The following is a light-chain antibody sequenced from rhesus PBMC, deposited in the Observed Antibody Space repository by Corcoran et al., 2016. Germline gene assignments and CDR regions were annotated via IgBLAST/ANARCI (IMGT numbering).Light chain of an antibody. CDR1: SLRTYY. Sequence: SSGLTQEPALSVALGHTVRMTCQGDSLRTYYASWYQQKPGQVPVLVIYDNTNRPSGISGRFSGSWSGNTGSLTITGAQVEDEADYYCGSWDNNANHYIFAAGTRLTVL. CDR2: DNT. J-gene: IGLJ1*01. CDR3: GSWDNNANHYI. V-gene: IGLV3S11*01.